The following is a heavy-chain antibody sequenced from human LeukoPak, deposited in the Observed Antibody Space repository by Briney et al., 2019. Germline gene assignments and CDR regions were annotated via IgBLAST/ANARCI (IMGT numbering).Heavy chain of an antibody. V-gene: IGHV3-23*01. Sequence: GGSLRLSCAASGFTFSSYAMSRVRQAPGKGLEWVSAISGSGGSTYYADSVKGRFTISRDNSKNTLYLQMNSLRAEDTAVYYCAKDRNVYAAQGYMDVWGKGTTVTVSS. CDR1: GFTFSSYA. CDR2: ISGSGGST. J-gene: IGHJ6*03. CDR3: AKDRNVYAAQGYMDV. D-gene: IGHD2-8*01.